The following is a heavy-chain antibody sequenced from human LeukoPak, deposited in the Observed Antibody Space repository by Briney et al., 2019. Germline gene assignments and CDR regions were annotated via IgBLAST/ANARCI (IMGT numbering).Heavy chain of an antibody. V-gene: IGHV3-23*01. Sequence: GGTLRLSCAASGFTFSSYGMSWVRQAPGKGLEWVSAISGSGGSTYYADSVKGRFAISRDNSKNTLYLQMNSLRAEDTAVYYCAKEPSRLLWFGEGSWGQGTLVTVSS. J-gene: IGHJ5*02. CDR2: ISGSGGST. CDR3: AKEPSRLLWFGEGS. CDR1: GFTFSSYG. D-gene: IGHD3-10*01.